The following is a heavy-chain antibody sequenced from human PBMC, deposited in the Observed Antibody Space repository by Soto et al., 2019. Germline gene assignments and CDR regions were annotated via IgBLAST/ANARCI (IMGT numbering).Heavy chain of an antibody. D-gene: IGHD4-17*01. CDR1: GYTFTSYD. J-gene: IGHJ6*03. Sequence: QVQLVQSGAEVKKPGASVKVSCKASGYTFTSYDINWVRQATGQGLEWMGWMNPNSGNTGYAQKFQGRVTMTRNTSISTAYMELSSLRSEDTAGYYGASIRSHGYYTDVWGKGATVTVSS. CDR3: ASIRSHGYYTDV. V-gene: IGHV1-8*01. CDR2: MNPNSGNT.